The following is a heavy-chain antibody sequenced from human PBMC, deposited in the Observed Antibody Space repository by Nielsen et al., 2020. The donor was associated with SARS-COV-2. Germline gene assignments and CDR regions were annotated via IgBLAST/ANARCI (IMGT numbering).Heavy chain of an antibody. Sequence: GGSLRLSCAASGFTFSNYGTHWVRQAPGKGLEWVAVISYDGSNKYYTDSVKGRFTISRDNSKSTLYLQMNSLRPEDTAVYYCAKDRSDFERYYYYYMDVWGKGTTVTVSS. CDR3: AKDRSDFERYYYYYMDV. V-gene: IGHV3-30*18. CDR2: ISYDGSNK. J-gene: IGHJ6*03. D-gene: IGHD1-1*01. CDR1: GFTFSNYG.